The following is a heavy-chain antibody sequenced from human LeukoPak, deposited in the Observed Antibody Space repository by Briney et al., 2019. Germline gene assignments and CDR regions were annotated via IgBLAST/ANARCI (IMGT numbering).Heavy chain of an antibody. Sequence: PSETLSLTCTVSGGSISSGSYYWSWIRQHAGKGLEWIGRIYTSGSTNYNPSLKSRVTISVDKSKNQFSLKLRSVTAADTAVYYCAREDGDYAGIDYWGQGTLVTVSS. D-gene: IGHD4-17*01. CDR2: IYTSGST. CDR3: AREDGDYAGIDY. J-gene: IGHJ4*02. CDR1: GGSISSGSYY. V-gene: IGHV4-61*02.